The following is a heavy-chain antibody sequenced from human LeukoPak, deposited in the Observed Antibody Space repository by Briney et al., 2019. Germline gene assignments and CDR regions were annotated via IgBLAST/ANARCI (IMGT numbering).Heavy chain of an antibody. Sequence: SQTLSLTCAVSGGSISSGGYSWSWIRQPPGKGLEWIGYIYHSGSTYYNPSLKSRVTISVDRPKNQFSLKLSSVTAADTAVYYCASYYGSASFDYWGQGTLVTVSS. J-gene: IGHJ4*02. D-gene: IGHD3-10*01. CDR3: ASYYGSASFDY. V-gene: IGHV4-30-2*01. CDR1: GGSISSGGYS. CDR2: IYHSGST.